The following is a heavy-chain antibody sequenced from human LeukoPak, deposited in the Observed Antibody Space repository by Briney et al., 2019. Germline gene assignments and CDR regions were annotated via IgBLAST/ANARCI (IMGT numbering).Heavy chain of an antibody. CDR3: ARSGPDGSY. V-gene: IGHV4-61*02. J-gene: IGHJ4*02. CDR2: IYTSGST. D-gene: IGHD1-1*01. CDR1: GGATSSGSYY. Sequence: SQTLSLTCTVSGGATSSGSYYWSWIRQPAGEGLEWIGRIYTSGSTNYNPSLKSRVTMSLDTSKNQFSLKRSSVTAADTAVYYCARSGPDGSYWGQGTLVTVSS.